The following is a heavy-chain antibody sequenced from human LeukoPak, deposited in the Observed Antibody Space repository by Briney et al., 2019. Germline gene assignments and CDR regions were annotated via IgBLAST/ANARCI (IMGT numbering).Heavy chain of an antibody. J-gene: IGHJ4*02. CDR2: IYYSGST. CDR3: AGHHPRNTVDF. Sequence: SETLSLTCTVSGGSLSSYYWSWVRQPPGKGLEWIGYIYYSGSTNYNPSLKSRVTISVDTSKNQFSLKLSSVTAADTAVYYCAGHHPRNTVDFWGQGTLATVSS. CDR1: GGSLSSYY. D-gene: IGHD2/OR15-2a*01. V-gene: IGHV4-59*08.